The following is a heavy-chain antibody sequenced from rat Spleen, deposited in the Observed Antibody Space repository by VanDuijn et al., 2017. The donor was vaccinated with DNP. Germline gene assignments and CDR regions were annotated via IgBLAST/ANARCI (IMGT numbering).Heavy chain of an antibody. CDR1: GFTFSDYY. CDR3: ATRGYNSDYFDY. CDR2: ISYDGSST. D-gene: IGHD4-3*01. V-gene: IGHV5-7*01. Sequence: EVRLVESGGGLVQPGRSLKLSCAASGFTFSDYYMAWVRQAPTKGLEWVATISYDGSSTYYRDSVKGRFTISRDDAKSTLYLQMDSLRSEDTATYYCATRGYNSDYFDYWGQGVMVTVSS. J-gene: IGHJ2*01.